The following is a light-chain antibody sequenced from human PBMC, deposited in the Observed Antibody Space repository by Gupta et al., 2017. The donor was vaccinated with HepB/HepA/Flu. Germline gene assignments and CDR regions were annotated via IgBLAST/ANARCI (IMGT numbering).Light chain of an antibody. Sequence: SSVLTQPPSVSVAPGKTARITCGGNNIGRKSVHWSQQKPGQAPVLVIYYDSDRPSGIPERFSGSNSGNTATLTISRVEAGDEADYYCQGWDSSSDRPGFGGGTKLTVL. CDR1: NIGRKS. J-gene: IGLJ3*02. CDR3: QGWDSSSDRPG. CDR2: YDS. V-gene: IGLV3-21*04.